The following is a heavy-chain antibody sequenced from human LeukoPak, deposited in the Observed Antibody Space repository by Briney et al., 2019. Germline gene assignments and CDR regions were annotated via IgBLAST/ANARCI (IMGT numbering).Heavy chain of an antibody. V-gene: IGHV4-34*01. D-gene: IGHD3-10*01. J-gene: IGHJ4*02. CDR3: ARSVWGSGSYSGSDY. CDR2: INHSGST. Sequence: PSETLSLTCAVYGGFFSGYYWSWIRQPPGKGLEWIGEINHSGSTNYNPSLKSRVTISVDTSKNQFSLKLSSVTAADTAVYYCARSVWGSGSYSGSDYWGQGTLVTVSS. CDR1: GGFFSGYY.